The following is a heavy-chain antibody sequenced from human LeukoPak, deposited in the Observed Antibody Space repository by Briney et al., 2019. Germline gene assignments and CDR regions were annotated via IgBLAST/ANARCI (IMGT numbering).Heavy chain of an antibody. Sequence: ASVKVSCKASRYTFSGYYIHWVRQAPGQGLEGMGWINPNSGATSSAQKFKGRVTMTRETSINTAYMEVSRLRSDDTAVYYCAGDDCDTSGYFDYWGLGTLLTVSS. CDR1: RYTFSGYY. D-gene: IGHD3-22*01. J-gene: IGHJ4*02. CDR3: AGDDCDTSGYFDY. V-gene: IGHV1-2*02. CDR2: INPNSGAT.